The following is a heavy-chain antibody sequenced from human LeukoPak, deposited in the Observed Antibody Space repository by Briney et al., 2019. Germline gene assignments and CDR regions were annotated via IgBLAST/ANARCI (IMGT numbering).Heavy chain of an antibody. CDR2: IIPIFGTA. J-gene: IGHJ5*02. CDR1: GGTFSSYA. D-gene: IGHD2-8*01. CDR3: ARYCTNGVGRVTYSSSSSFGGFVP. Sequence: ASVKVSCKASGGTFSSYAISWVRQAPGQGLEWMGGIIPIFGTANYAQKFQGRVTITTDESTSTAYMELSSLRSDGTAVYYCARYCTNGVGRVTYSSSSSFGGFVPWGQGTLVTVSS. V-gene: IGHV1-69*05.